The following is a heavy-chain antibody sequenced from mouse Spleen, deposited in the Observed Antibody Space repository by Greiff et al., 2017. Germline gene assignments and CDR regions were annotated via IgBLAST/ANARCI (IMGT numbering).Heavy chain of an antibody. Sequence: VQLKQSGAELVRPGASVKLSCTASGFNIKDYYMHWVKQRPEQGLEWIGRIDPEDGDTEYAPKFQGKATMTADTSSNTAYLQLSSLTSEDTAVYYCTTEGLGQDYFDYWGQGTTLTVSS. J-gene: IGHJ2*01. CDR1: GFNIKDYY. CDR3: TTEGLGQDYFDY. D-gene: IGHD4-1*01. CDR2: IDPEDGDT. V-gene: IGHV14-1*01.